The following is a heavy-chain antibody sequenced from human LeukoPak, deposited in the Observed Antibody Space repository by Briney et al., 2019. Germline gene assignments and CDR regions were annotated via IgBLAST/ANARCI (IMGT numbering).Heavy chain of an antibody. CDR3: ARWGDIVVVTANDC. Sequence: ASVKVSCKASGYTFTGYYMHWVRQAPGQGLEWMGRINPNSGGTNYAQKFQGRVTMTRGTSISTAYMELSRLRSDDTAVYYCARWGDIVVVTANDCWGQGTLVTVSS. V-gene: IGHV1-2*06. CDR2: INPNSGGT. J-gene: IGHJ4*02. CDR1: GYTFTGYY. D-gene: IGHD2-21*02.